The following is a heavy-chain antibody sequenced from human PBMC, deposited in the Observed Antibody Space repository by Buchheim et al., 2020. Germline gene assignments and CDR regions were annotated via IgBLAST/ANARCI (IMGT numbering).Heavy chain of an antibody. CDR3: AKYGHAASFEY. V-gene: IGHV4-59*13. J-gene: IGHJ4*01. CDR2: ILHTGGA. CDR1: GGSIIDF. D-gene: IGHD2/OR15-2a*01. Sequence: QVQLLESGPGLVKPSETLSLICSVSGGSIIDFWVCSRQPPARGLEWIGSILHTGGAAYSPSLKNRVTFSVSTSKTHSSLNLNSVTAADTAVYYCAKYGHAASFEYWGQG.